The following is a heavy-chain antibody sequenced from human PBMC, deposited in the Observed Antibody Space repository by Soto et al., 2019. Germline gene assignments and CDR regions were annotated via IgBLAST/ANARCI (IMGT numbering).Heavy chain of an antibody. D-gene: IGHD3-16*01. CDR3: ARIGVSSGHESPDFDS. V-gene: IGHV1-18*01. CDR2: ISGLNGNT. Sequence: GASVKVSCKASGYTFNFYGITWVRQAPGQGLEWMGWISGLNGNTNYAADLQGRVTMTTDTSTSTAYMELRGLRSDDTAVYYCARIGVSSGHESPDFDSWGQGTLVTVSS. J-gene: IGHJ4*02. CDR1: GYTFNFYG.